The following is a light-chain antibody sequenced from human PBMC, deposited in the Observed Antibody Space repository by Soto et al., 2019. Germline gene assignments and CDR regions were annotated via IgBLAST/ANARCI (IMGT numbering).Light chain of an antibody. CDR2: SSS. J-gene: IGKJ5*01. V-gene: IGKV3-20*01. Sequence: EIVLTQSPDTLSLSPGERATLSCRASQSVYSSYLTWYQQKPGQAPRLLIYSSSSRATGIPDRFSGSASGTDFTLTISRLEPEDFAVYYCQQYTSSPTFGQGTRLEIK. CDR1: QSVYSSY. CDR3: QQYTSSPT.